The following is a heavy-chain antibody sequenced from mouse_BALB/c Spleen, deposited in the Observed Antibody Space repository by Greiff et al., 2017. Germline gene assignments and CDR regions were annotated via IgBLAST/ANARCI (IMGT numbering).Heavy chain of an antibody. D-gene: IGHD2-14*01. CDR1: GFTFSSFG. J-gene: IGHJ2*01. CDR2: ISSGSSTI. CDR3: ASWRYAYFDY. Sequence: EVKVVESGGGLVQPGGSRKLSCAASGFTFSSFGMHWVRQAPEKGLEWVAYISSGSSTIYYADTVKGRFTISRDNPKNTLFLQMTSLRSEDTAMYYCASWRYAYFDYWGQGTTLTVSA. V-gene: IGHV5-17*02.